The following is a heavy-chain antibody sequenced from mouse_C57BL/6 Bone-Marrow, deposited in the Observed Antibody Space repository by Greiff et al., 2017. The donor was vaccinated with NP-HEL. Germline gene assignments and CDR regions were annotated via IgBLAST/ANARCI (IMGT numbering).Heavy chain of an antibody. D-gene: IGHD1-1*01. Sequence: VQLQQPGAELVKPGASVKMSCKASGYTFTSYWITWVKQRPGQGLEWIGDIYPGSGSTNYNEKFKSKATLTVDTSSSTAYMQLSGLTSEDSAVYYCARWRYYYYGSSYVGYFDVWGTGTTVTVSS. CDR1: GYTFTSYW. V-gene: IGHV1-55*01. J-gene: IGHJ1*03. CDR3: ARWRYYYYGSSYVGYFDV. CDR2: IYPGSGST.